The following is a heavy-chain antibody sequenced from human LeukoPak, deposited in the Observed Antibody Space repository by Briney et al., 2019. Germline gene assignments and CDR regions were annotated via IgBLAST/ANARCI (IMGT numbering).Heavy chain of an antibody. CDR1: GFTFSNYW. CDR3: ARDSDPEWPVCFGY. Sequence: PGGSLRLSCAASGFTFSNYWMSWVRQAPGKGLEWVSSISSSSSYIYYADSVKGRFTISRDNAKNSLYLQMNSLRAEDTAVYYCARDSDPEWPVCFGYWGQGTLVTVSS. CDR2: ISSSSSYI. V-gene: IGHV3-21*01. J-gene: IGHJ4*02. D-gene: IGHD3-3*01.